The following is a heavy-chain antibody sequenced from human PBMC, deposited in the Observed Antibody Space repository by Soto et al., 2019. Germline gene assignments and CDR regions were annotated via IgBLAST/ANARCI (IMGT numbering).Heavy chain of an antibody. CDR1: GYTFTSYG. D-gene: IGHD4-17*01. V-gene: IGHV1-18*01. Sequence: GASVKVSCKASGYTFTSYGISWVRQAPGQGLEWMGWISAYNGNTNYAQKLQGRVTMTTDTSTSTAYMELRSLRADDTAVYYCARDFCRMVLDYGGWFDPWGQGTLVTVSS. J-gene: IGHJ5*02. CDR2: ISAYNGNT. CDR3: ARDFCRMVLDYGGWFDP.